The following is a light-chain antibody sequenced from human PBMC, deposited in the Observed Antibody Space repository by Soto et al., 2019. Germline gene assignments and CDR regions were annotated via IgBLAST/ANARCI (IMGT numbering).Light chain of an antibody. J-gene: IGKJ2*01. CDR2: DAS. CDR3: QQYDDRPVT. Sequence: DIPMTQSPSSLSASVGDRVTITCQASQDISNYLNWYQQKPGKSPKLLNYDASNLETGLPSRFSGSGSGTDFTITINSIQPQDIATYYSQQYDDRPVTFGQGTKQEI. CDR1: QDISNY. V-gene: IGKV1-33*01.